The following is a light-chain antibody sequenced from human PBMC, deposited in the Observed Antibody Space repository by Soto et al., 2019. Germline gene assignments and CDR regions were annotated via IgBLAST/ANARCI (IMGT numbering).Light chain of an antibody. CDR3: AARDDSLSGHWM. J-gene: IGLJ3*02. CDR2: RNN. V-gene: IGLV1-47*01. CDR1: SSNIGSEY. Sequence: QSVLTQPPSASGTSGQRVTISCSGSSSNIGSEYVVWYQHLPGTAPKLLIYRNNQRPSGVPDRFAGSKSGTSASLAISGLRSEDEADYYCAARDDSLSGHWMFCGGTKLTVL.